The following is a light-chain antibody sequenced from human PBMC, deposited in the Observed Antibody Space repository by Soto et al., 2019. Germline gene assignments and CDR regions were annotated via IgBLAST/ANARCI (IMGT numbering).Light chain of an antibody. V-gene: IGKV1-5*03. Sequence: DIQMSQSPSTLSASVGDRVNITCRASQTISSWLAWYQQKPGKAPKLLIYKASTLKSGVPSRFSGSGSGTDFTLTISSLQPEDFATYYCQQSYSTPFTFGQGTRLEIK. CDR2: KAS. CDR1: QTISSW. CDR3: QQSYSTPFT. J-gene: IGKJ5*01.